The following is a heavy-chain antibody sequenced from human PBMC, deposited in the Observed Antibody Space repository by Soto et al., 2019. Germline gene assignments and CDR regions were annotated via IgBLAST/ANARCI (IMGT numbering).Heavy chain of an antibody. V-gene: IGHV4-59*08. J-gene: IGHJ4*02. CDR3: ARRYGSCFDY. CDR2: IYHSAST. CDR1: GGSISFYY. D-gene: IGHD5-18*01. Sequence: SETLSLTCTVSGGSISFYYWSWIRQPPGKGLEWIGYIYHSASTKYSPSLKSRGTISVDTSKNQFSLNLSSVTAADTAVYYGARRYGSCFDYWGQGTLVTVSS.